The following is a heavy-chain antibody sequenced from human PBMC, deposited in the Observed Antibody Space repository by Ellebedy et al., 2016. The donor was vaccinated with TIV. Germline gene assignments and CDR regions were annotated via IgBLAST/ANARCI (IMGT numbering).Heavy chain of an antibody. CDR1: GFTFSNYW. J-gene: IGHJ4*02. D-gene: IGHD6-19*01. CDR3: ARGGRDQWLIDY. CDR2: INRDGSSA. V-gene: IGHV3-74*01. Sequence: GESLKISCAASGFTFSNYWIHWVRQAPGKGLVWLSRINRDGSSANYADSVKGRFSISRDNSKNKLYVQMNSLRAEDTAVYYCARGGRDQWLIDYWGQGTLVTVSS.